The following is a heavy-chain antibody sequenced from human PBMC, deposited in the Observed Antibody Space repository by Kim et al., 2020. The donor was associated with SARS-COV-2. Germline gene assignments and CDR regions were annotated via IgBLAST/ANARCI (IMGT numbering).Heavy chain of an antibody. CDR1: GFSFSDYA. CDR3: AKRVKTGTRGVLDY. V-gene: IGHV3-23*01. J-gene: IGHJ4*02. Sequence: GGSLRLSCSASGFSFSDYAMNWVRQAPGKGLEWLSSITGSSDYTYYTDSVKGRFTISRDNSRNTLFFQMNNLKAEDTAVYYCAKRVKTGTRGVLDYWGKGVLVTVSS. CDR2: ITGSSDYT. D-gene: IGHD1-1*01.